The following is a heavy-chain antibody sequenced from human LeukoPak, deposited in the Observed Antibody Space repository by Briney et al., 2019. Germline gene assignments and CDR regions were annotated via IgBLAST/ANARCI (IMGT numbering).Heavy chain of an antibody. D-gene: IGHD6-13*01. CDR2: INPSGGST. CDR3: ARGQQLAPSFAY. CDR1: GYTFTSYY. V-gene: IGHV1-46*01. Sequence: ASVKVSCKASGYTFTSYYMHWVRQAPGQGLEWMGIINPSGGSTSYALKFQGRVTMTRDTSTSTVYMELSSLSSEDTAVYYCARGQQLAPSFAYWGQGTLVTVSS. J-gene: IGHJ4*02.